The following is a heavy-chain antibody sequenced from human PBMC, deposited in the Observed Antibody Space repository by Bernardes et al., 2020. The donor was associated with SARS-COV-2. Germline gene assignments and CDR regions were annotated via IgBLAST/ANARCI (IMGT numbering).Heavy chain of an antibody. CDR3: AKDRSSSWSIDY. CDR1: GFTFTSSA. V-gene: IGHV1-58*02. D-gene: IGHD6-13*01. Sequence: VSCKASGFTFTSSAMQWVRQARGQRLEWIGWIVVGSGNTNYAQKFQERVTITRDMSTSTAYMELSSLRAEDTAVYYCAKDRSSSWSIDYWGQGTLVTVSS. CDR2: IVVGSGNT. J-gene: IGHJ4*02.